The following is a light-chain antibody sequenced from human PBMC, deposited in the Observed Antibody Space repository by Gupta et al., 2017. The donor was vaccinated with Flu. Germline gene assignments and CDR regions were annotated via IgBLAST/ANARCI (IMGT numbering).Light chain of an antibody. Sequence: QSVLTQPPSASGTPGQRVTLSCSGGSSNIGRNTVSWYQHLPGTAPKLLIYSNYLRPSGVPDRFSGSKSGTSASLAISGLQSEDEADYYCAAWDDSLNVLFGGGTKLTVL. CDR3: AAWDDSLNVL. CDR2: SNY. V-gene: IGLV1-44*01. J-gene: IGLJ2*01. CDR1: SSNIGRNT.